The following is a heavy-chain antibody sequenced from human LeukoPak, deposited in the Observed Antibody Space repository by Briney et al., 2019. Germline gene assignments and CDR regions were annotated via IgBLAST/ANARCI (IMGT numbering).Heavy chain of an antibody. J-gene: IGHJ5*02. CDR2: IYYSGST. CDR3: ARDVGYCSSTSCYAWFDP. D-gene: IGHD2-2*01. CDR1: GGSISGYY. V-gene: IGHV4-59*01. Sequence: SETLSLTCTVSGGSISGYYWSWIRQPPGKGLEWIGCIYYSGSTIYNPSLKSRVTISVDTPKNQFSLKLSSVTAADTAVYYCARDVGYCSSTSCYAWFDPWGQGTLVTVS.